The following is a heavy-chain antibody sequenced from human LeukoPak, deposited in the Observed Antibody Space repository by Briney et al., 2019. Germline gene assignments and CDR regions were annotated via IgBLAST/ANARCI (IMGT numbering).Heavy chain of an antibody. D-gene: IGHD6-19*01. Sequence: SETLSLTCSVSGGSISSCTYSWGWIRQPPGKGLEWIGSFSCSGSTYYNPSLKSRVTISVDTSKSQFSLYMDSVTAADTAVYYCARRSGWYPRGYWGQGTLVTVSS. CDR1: GGSISSCTYS. J-gene: IGHJ4*02. CDR2: FSCSGST. V-gene: IGHV4-39*07. CDR3: ARRSGWYPRGY.